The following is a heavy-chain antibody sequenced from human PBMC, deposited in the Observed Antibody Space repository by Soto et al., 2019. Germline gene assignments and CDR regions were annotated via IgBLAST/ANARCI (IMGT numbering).Heavy chain of an antibody. CDR2: ISDRGGRT. V-gene: IGHV3-23*01. D-gene: IGHD3-22*01. J-gene: IGHJ4*02. Sequence: EVQLLESGGGLVQPGGSLRLSCAASGFSFRGYAMSWVRQAPGKGLEWVSAISDRGGRTYYADSVKGRFTISRDNPKNTLYQQMNSQRAEDTAVYYCAKERTSSGYFDYWGQGTLVTVSS. CDR3: AKERTSSGYFDY. CDR1: GFSFRGYA.